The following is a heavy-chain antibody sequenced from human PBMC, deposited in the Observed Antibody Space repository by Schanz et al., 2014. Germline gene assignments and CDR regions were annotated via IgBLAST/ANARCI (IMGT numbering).Heavy chain of an antibody. CDR1: GFTFSAYG. Sequence: QVQLVESGGGVVQPGRSLRLSCAASGFTFSAYGMHWVRQAPGKGLEWVAFISYDGNEKHYPDSVKGRFTISRDNSRNTLFLQMESLRTEDTAVYYCAKAYSSGWYDLDYWGQGTLVTVSS. CDR3: AKAYSSGWYDLDY. J-gene: IGHJ4*02. CDR2: ISYDGNEK. D-gene: IGHD6-19*01. V-gene: IGHV3-30*18.